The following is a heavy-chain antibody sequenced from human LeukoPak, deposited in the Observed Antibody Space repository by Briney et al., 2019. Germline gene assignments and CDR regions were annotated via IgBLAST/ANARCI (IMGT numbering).Heavy chain of an antibody. J-gene: IGHJ6*02. Sequence: GGSLRLSCAASGFTFSSYSMNWVRQAPGKGLEWVSYISSSGSTIYYADSVKGRFTISRDNAKNSLYLQMNSLRAEDTAVYYCARSIGGYLSYYYYGMDVWGQGTTVTVSS. D-gene: IGHD3-22*01. CDR3: ARSIGGYLSYYYYGMDV. V-gene: IGHV3-48*04. CDR1: GFTFSSYS. CDR2: ISSSGSTI.